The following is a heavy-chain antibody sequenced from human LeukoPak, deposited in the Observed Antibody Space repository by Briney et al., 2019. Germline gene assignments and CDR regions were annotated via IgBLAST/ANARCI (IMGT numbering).Heavy chain of an antibody. CDR1: GFTVSSNF. D-gene: IGHD3-9*01. CDR3: AKYPPVYYDILTGYKDY. Sequence: GRSLRLSCAASGFTVSSNFMSWVRQAPGKGLEWVSVIYSGGDTYYADSVKGRFTISRDNSKNTLYLQMNSLRAEDTAVYYCAKYPPVYYDILTGYKDYWGQGTLVTVSS. V-gene: IGHV3-53*01. J-gene: IGHJ4*02. CDR2: IYSGGDT.